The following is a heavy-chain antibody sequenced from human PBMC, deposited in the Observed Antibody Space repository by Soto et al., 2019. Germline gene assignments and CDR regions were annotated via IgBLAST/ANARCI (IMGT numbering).Heavy chain of an antibody. CDR1: SDSIAGENW. CDR2: IFHTGGT. D-gene: IGHD6-25*01. Sequence: QVQLQESGPGLVKPSETLSLTCTVSSDSIAGENWWSWVRQPPGMGLEWIGEIFHTGGTNYNPSLKSRVTMEVDKSKNQFSLKLISATAADTAVYYCARVFSSGSGWMYYFEFWGQGTLVSVSS. CDR3: ARVFSSGSGWMYYFEF. V-gene: IGHV4-4*02. J-gene: IGHJ4*02.